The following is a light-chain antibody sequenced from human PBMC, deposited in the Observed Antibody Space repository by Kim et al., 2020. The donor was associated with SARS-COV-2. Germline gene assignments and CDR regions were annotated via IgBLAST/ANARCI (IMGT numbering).Light chain of an antibody. CDR1: QSISSY. V-gene: IGKV1-39*01. CDR2: AAS. CDR3: QQSYSTPLT. J-gene: IGKJ4*01. Sequence: SVGDRFTFTCRASQSISSYLNWYQQKPGKAPKRLIYAASSLQSGVPSRFSGSGSGTDFTLTISSLQPEDFATYYCQQSYSTPLTFGGGTKVDIK.